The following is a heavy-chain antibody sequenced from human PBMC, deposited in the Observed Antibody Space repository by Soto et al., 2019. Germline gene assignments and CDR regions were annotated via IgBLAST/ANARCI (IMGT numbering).Heavy chain of an antibody. CDR3: ARGGGGEEYYYGSEDAFDI. Sequence: ASVKVSCKASGYTFTSYGISWVRQAPGQGLEWMGWISAYNGNTNYAQKLQGRVTMTTDTSTSTAYMELRSLRSDDTAVYYCARGGGGEEYYYGSEDAFDIWGQGTMVTVSS. D-gene: IGHD3-10*01. J-gene: IGHJ3*02. CDR1: GYTFTSYG. CDR2: ISAYNGNT. V-gene: IGHV1-18*01.